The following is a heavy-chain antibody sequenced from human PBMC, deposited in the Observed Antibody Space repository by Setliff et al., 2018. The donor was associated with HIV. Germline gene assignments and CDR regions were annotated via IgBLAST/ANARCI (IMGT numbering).Heavy chain of an antibody. V-gene: IGHV4-59*01. CDR2: IYYSGST. CDR3: ARLRGAFDY. D-gene: IGHD3-16*01. J-gene: IGHJ4*02. Sequence: ETLSLTCTVSGGSISSYYWSWIRQPPGRRLEWIGYIYYSGSTNYNPSLESRVTISVDTSKTQFSLRLNSATAADTAVYYCARLRGAFDYWGQGTLVTVSS. CDR1: GGSISSYY.